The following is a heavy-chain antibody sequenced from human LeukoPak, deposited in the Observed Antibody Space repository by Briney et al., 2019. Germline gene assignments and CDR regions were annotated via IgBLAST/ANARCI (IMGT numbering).Heavy chain of an antibody. Sequence: SQTLSLTCAISGDSVSSNSAAWNWIRQSPSRGLEWLGRTHYRSKWYNDYAVSVKSRITINPDTSKNQFSLQLNSVTPEDTAVYYCARDSPLTTVTTFPYWYFDLWGRGTLVTVSS. CDR2: THYRSKWYN. D-gene: IGHD4-17*01. CDR1: GDSVSSNSAA. J-gene: IGHJ2*01. CDR3: ARDSPLTTVTTFPYWYFDL. V-gene: IGHV6-1*01.